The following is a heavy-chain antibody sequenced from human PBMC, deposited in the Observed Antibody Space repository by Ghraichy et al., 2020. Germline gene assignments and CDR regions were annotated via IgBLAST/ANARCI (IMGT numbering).Heavy chain of an antibody. CDR2: INHSGST. CDR3: ARGRWSTVTTSYWYFDL. Sequence: SETLSLTCAVYGGSFSGYYWSWIRQPPGKGLEWIGEINHSGSTNYNPSLKSRVTISVDTSKNQFSLKLSSVTAADTAVYYCARGRWSTVTTSYWYFDLWGRGTLVTVSS. CDR1: GGSFSGYY. J-gene: IGHJ2*01. D-gene: IGHD4-17*01. V-gene: IGHV4-34*01.